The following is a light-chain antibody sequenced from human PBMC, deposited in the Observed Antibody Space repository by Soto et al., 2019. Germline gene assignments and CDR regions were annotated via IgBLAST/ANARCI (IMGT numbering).Light chain of an antibody. CDR3: QQRSNWPPIT. V-gene: IGKV3-15*01. Sequence: DMVMTQSPGTLSVSPGERATLSCRASQSVGNNLAWYQQKPGQAPRLIIPGASTRATGIPARFSGSGSGTEFTLTISSLQSEDFAFYYCQQRSNWPPITFGQGTRLEIK. J-gene: IGKJ5*01. CDR1: QSVGNN. CDR2: GAS.